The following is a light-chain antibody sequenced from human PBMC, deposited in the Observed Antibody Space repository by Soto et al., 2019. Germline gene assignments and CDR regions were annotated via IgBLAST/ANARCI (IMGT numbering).Light chain of an antibody. Sequence: QSALTQPASVSGSPGQSITISCTGTSSDVGGYNYVSWYQQHPGKAPKLMIYEVSKRPSGVSNRFSGSKSGNTASLTISGLQAEGEADYYCSSYTSSSTYVFGTGTKLTVL. V-gene: IGLV2-14*01. CDR1: SSDVGGYNY. CDR2: EVS. J-gene: IGLJ1*01. CDR3: SSYTSSSTYV.